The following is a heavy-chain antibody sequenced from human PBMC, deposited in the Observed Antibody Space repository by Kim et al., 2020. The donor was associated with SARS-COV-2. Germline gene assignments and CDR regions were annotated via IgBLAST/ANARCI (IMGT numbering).Heavy chain of an antibody. CDR1: GGSISSSNW. J-gene: IGHJ6*03. D-gene: IGHD6-19*01. CDR3: ARVSISGWDYYYYYYMDV. V-gene: IGHV4-4*02. CDR2: IYHSGST. Sequence: SETLSLTCAVSGGSISSSNWWSWVRQPPGKGLEWIGEIYHSGSTNYNPSLKSRVTISVDKSKNQFSLKLSSVTAADTAVYYCARVSISGWDYYYYYYMDVWGKGTTVTVSS.